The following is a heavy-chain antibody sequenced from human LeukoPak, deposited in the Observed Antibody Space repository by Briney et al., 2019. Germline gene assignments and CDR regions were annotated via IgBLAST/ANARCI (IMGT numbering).Heavy chain of an antibody. CDR3: ASDSGSSWFGGWFDP. D-gene: IGHD6-13*01. V-gene: IGHV3-30*02. CDR2: IRFDGSNK. Sequence: GGSLRLSCAASGFTFTNSAMHWVRQAPGKGLEWVAYIRFDGSNKYYPDSVKGRFTISRDNSKNTLYLQMNSLRAEDTAVYYCASDSGSSWFGGWFDPWGQGTLVTVSS. J-gene: IGHJ5*02. CDR1: GFTFTNSA.